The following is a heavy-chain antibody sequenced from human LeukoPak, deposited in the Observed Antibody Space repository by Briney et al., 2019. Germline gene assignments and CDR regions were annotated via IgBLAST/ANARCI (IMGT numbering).Heavy chain of an antibody. D-gene: IGHD4-11*01. CDR3: ARVNRDYSNYLINSWYFDL. J-gene: IGHJ2*01. V-gene: IGHV1-69*13. CDR1: GGTFSSYA. Sequence: SVKVSCKASGGTFSSYAISWVRQAPGQGLEWMGGIIPIFGTANYAQKFQGRVTITADESTSTAYMDLRSLRSDDTAVYYCARVNRDYSNYLINSWYFDLWGRGTLVTVSS. CDR2: IIPIFGTA.